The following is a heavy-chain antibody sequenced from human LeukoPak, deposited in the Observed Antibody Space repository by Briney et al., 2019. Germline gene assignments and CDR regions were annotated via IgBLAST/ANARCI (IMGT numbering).Heavy chain of an antibody. V-gene: IGHV3-48*02. CDR1: GCTFSNYS. CDR2: ISDSGSDR. CDR3: ARDSANSFDY. J-gene: IGHJ4*02. Sequence: EASLSLSCTAAGCTFSNYSMNWVRQAPGKGLEWVSHISDSGSDRYYVDSVQGRFTISRDNARNSLYLQMNSLRDEDTAVYYCARDSANSFDYWGQGTLVTVSS.